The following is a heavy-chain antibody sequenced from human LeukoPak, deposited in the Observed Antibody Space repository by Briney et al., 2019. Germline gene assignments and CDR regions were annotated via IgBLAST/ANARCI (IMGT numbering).Heavy chain of an antibody. Sequence: PSETLSLTCTVSGGSMRSSVYFWDWLRQPPGKRLEWVGTIFYSGSTFYNPSLKSRVAISVDPSKNQFSLKLSSVTAADTAIYYCARRWGVVVDWFDPWGQGTLVTVSS. CDR1: GGSMRSSVYF. D-gene: IGHD2-15*01. V-gene: IGHV4-39*01. CDR3: ARRWGVVVDWFDP. CDR2: IFYSGST. J-gene: IGHJ5*02.